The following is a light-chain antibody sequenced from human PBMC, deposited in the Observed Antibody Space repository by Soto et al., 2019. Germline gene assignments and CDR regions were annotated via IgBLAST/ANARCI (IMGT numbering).Light chain of an antibody. V-gene: IGKV1-12*01. J-gene: IGKJ4*01. CDR1: QAISSW. Sequence: DIQMTKSPSSVSASVGDRITITCRASQAISSWLAWYQHHPGNAPNLLIYAASSLQSGVPSMFSGSASRKFFTLTISSLPHEDAATYCCQEDNILPLTFGGGTKVEIK. CDR3: QEDNILPLT. CDR2: AAS.